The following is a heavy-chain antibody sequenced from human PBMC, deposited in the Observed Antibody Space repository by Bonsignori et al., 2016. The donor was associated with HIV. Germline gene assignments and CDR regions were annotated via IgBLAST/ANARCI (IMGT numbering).Heavy chain of an antibody. J-gene: IGHJ3*02. Sequence: SETLSLTRTVSGGSISSYYWSWIRQPPGKGLEWIGYIYYSGSTNYNPSLKSRVTISVDTSKNQFSLKLSSVTAADTAVYYCARLGLTGAFDIWGQGTMVTVSS. CDR2: IYYSGST. D-gene: IGHD4/OR15-4a*01. CDR1: GGSISSYY. CDR3: ARLGLTGAFDI. V-gene: IGHV4-59*01.